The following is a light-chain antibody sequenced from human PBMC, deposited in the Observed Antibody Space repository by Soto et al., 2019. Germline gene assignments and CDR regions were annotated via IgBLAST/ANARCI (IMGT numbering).Light chain of an antibody. CDR3: QQREFYPVS. V-gene: IGKV1-13*02. J-gene: IGKJ5*01. CDR1: QGISSA. Sequence: AIQVTQYPSSLSASVGDTVTIPCRASQGISSAFAWYQQKPGKVPRLLIYDVFNLQSGVPSRFSCSGSGTDFTLTSSRVQPEDFAAYYCQQREFYPVSVGQGTRLEVK. CDR2: DVF.